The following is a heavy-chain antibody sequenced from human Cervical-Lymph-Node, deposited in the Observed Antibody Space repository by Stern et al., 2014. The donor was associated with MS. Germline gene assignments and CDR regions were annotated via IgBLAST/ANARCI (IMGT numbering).Heavy chain of an antibody. J-gene: IGHJ6*02. D-gene: IGHD2-8*01. Sequence: VQLLQSGAEVKKPGSSVNVSCKASGGTFINHAISWVRQAPGQGLEWMGGFIPIFGTTDYAQKFQGRVTISADESANTAYMELSSLRSQDTAVYYCARDNDDNGMDVWGQGITVIVSS. CDR3: ARDNDDNGMDV. CDR1: GGTFINHA. CDR2: FIPIFGTT. V-gene: IGHV1-69*01.